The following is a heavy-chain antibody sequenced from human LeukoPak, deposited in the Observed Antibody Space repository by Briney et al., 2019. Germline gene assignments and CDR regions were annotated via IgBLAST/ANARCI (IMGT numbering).Heavy chain of an antibody. CDR1: GGSISSYY. Sequence: SETLSLTCTVSGGSISSYYWSWIRQPPGKGXXXXXYXYYSGXXNXXXXLKSRVTISVDTSKNQFSLKLSSVTAADTAVYYCAREVAAAGGHNWFDPWGQGTLVTVSS. J-gene: IGHJ5*02. V-gene: IGHV4-59*01. D-gene: IGHD6-13*01. CDR3: AREVAAAGGHNWFDP. CDR2: XYYSGXX.